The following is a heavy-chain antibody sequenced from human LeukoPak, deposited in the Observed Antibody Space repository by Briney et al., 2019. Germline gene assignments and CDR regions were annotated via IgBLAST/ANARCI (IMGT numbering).Heavy chain of an antibody. D-gene: IGHD6-6*01. CDR2: IIPIFGTA. CDR3: ARARIAARSVAFDP. Sequence: GASVKVSCKASGGTFSSYAINWVRQAPGQGLKWMGGIIPIFGTANYAQKFQGRVTITADEYTSTAYMELSSLRSEDTAVYYCARARIAARSVAFDPWGQGTLVTVSS. CDR1: GGTFSSYA. V-gene: IGHV1-69*13. J-gene: IGHJ5*02.